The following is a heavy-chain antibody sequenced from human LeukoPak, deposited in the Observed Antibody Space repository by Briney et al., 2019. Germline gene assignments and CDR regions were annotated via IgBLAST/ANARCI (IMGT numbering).Heavy chain of an antibody. CDR3: AKDGSSSWHVLYFDY. V-gene: IGHV3-30*02. D-gene: IGHD6-13*01. Sequence: GGSLSLSCAASGFTFISYGIHWVRQAPGKGLEWVAFIRYDGSNKYYADSAKGRFTISRDNSKNTLYLQMNSLRAEDTAVYYCAKDGSSSWHVLYFDYWGQGTLVTVSS. J-gene: IGHJ4*02. CDR1: GFTFISYG. CDR2: IRYDGSNK.